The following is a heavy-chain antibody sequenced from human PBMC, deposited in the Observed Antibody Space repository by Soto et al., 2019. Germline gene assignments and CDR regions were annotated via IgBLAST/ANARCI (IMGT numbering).Heavy chain of an antibody. CDR2: INHSGST. Sequence: QVQLQQWGAGLLKPSETLSLTCAVYGGSFSGYYWSWIRQPPGKGLEWIGEINHSGSTNYNPSLKSRVTISVDTSKNQFSLKLSSVTAADTAVYYCARGLSDNRTASTVDYWGQGTLVTVSS. V-gene: IGHV4-34*01. D-gene: IGHD3-22*01. CDR1: GGSFSGYY. CDR3: ARGLSDNRTASTVDY. J-gene: IGHJ4*02.